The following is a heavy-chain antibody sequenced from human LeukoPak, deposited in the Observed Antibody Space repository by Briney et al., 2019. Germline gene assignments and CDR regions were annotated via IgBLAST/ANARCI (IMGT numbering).Heavy chain of an antibody. J-gene: IGHJ3*02. CDR1: GFTFDDYG. CDR3: ARGRSSPPYDFWSGYPESLDAFDI. CDR2: INHSGST. D-gene: IGHD3-3*01. V-gene: IGHV4-34*01. Sequence: GSLRLSCAASGFTFDDYGMTWVRQAPGKGLEWIGEINHSGSTNYNPSLKSRVTISVDTSKNQFSLKLSSVTAADTAVYYCARGRSSPPYDFWSGYPESLDAFDIWGQGTMVTVSS.